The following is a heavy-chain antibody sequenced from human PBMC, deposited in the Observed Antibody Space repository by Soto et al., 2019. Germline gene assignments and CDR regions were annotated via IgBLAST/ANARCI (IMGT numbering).Heavy chain of an antibody. Sequence: ASVKVSCKASGGAFGRYSVSWLRQAPGQGLEWIGGVIPVFNTSNYPLKFQGRVAIFADLSTSTVFMELRSLRSEDTALYYCARGDEMTAVTIFEYWGQGTLVTVSS. CDR2: VIPVFNTS. CDR3: ARGDEMTAVTIFEY. V-gene: IGHV1-69*13. D-gene: IGHD4-17*01. J-gene: IGHJ4*02. CDR1: GGAFGRYS.